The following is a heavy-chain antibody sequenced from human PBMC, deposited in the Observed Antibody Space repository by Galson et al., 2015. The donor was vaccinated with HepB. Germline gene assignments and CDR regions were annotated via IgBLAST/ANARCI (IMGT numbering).Heavy chain of an antibody. J-gene: IGHJ4*02. CDR2: ISSNGVNT. V-gene: IGHV3-23*01. CDR3: ANSVEGGGSIDY. Sequence: SLRLSCAASGFTFGDYAMSWVRQAPGKGLELVSGISSNGVNTYSADSVKGRFTISRDNSKNSLYLQMNSLRAEDTALYYCANSVEGGGSIDYWGQGTLVTVSS. D-gene: IGHD3-16*01. CDR1: GFTFGDYA.